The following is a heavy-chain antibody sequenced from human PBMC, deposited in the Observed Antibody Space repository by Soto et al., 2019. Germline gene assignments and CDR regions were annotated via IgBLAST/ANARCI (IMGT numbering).Heavy chain of an antibody. CDR3: ARDFFDSSDYTTTWFDP. CDR2: IYYSGST. D-gene: IGHD3-22*01. V-gene: IGHV4-59*08. Sequence: SETLSLTCTVSGGSISSYYWSWIRQPPGKGLEWIGYIYYSGSTNYNPSLKSRVTISVDTSKNQFSLKLTSVTAADAALYYCARDFFDSSDYTTTWFDPWGQGTLVTVS. CDR1: GGSISSYY. J-gene: IGHJ5*02.